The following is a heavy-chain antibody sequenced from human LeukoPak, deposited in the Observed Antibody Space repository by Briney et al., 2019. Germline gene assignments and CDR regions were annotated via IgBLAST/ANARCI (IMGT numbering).Heavy chain of an antibody. D-gene: IGHD6-19*01. V-gene: IGHV3-23*01. Sequence: PGGSLRLSCAASGFTFSSYAMHWVRQAPGKGLEWVSAISGSGGNTYYADSVKGRFTISRDNSKNTLYLQMNSLRAEDTAVYYCAKGASSGWNNWFDPWGQGTLVTVSS. CDR2: ISGSGGNT. CDR1: GFTFSSYA. CDR3: AKGASSGWNNWFDP. J-gene: IGHJ5*02.